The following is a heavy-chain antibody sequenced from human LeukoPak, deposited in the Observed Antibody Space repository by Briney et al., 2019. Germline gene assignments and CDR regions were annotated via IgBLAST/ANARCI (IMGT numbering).Heavy chain of an antibody. CDR1: GGSISSGSFY. V-gene: IGHV4-39*07. D-gene: IGHD5-12*01. Sequence: PSETLSLTCTVSGGSISSGSFYWGWIRQPPKRGLEWVGSNRYSGTYYSNPSLKSRVTISVDTSKNQFSLKLSSVTAADTAVYYCARDRLGGYSYVYWGQGSLVTVSS. J-gene: IGHJ4*02. CDR2: NRYSGTY. CDR3: ARDRLGGYSYVY.